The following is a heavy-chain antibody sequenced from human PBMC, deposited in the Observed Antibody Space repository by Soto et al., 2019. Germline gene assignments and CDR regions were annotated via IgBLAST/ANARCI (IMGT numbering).Heavy chain of an antibody. CDR1: GYTFTSYD. D-gene: IGHD3-10*01. CDR2: MNTNNGNT. Sequence: QVQLVLSGADVKKPGASVKVSCKASGYTFTSYDIHWVRQATGQGLEWMGWMNTNNGNTGYAQKFRGRVTMTRNIAITTAYMELSSLTSEDTALYYCGKVRDDHGVDIWGQGTMVTVSS. J-gene: IGHJ3*02. V-gene: IGHV1-8*01. CDR3: GKVRDDHGVDI.